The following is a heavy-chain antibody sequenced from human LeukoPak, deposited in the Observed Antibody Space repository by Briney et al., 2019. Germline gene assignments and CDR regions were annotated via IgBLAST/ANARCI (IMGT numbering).Heavy chain of an antibody. CDR2: ISGSGGST. CDR1: GFTFSSYA. Sequence: GGSLRLSCAASGFTFSSYAMSWVRQAPGKGLEWVSAISGSGGSTYYADSVKGRFTISRDNSKNTLYLQMNSLRAEDTAVYYCAKDRAVLTNYYDSSGYDYWGQGTLVTVSS. J-gene: IGHJ4*02. CDR3: AKDRAVLTNYYDSSGYDY. V-gene: IGHV3-23*01. D-gene: IGHD3-22*01.